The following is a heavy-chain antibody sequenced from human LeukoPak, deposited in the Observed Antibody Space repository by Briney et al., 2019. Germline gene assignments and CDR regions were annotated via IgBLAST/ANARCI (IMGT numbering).Heavy chain of an antibody. CDR1: GYTFTGYY. J-gene: IGHJ6*03. CDR3: AREATGDYGDGNGYYYYMDV. D-gene: IGHD4-17*01. CDR2: INPNSGGT. V-gene: IGHV1-2*02. Sequence: GASVKVSCKASGYTFTGYYMHWVRQAPGQGLEWMGWINPNSGGTNYAQKFQGRVTMTRDTSISTAYMELSRLRSDDTAVYYCAREATGDYGDGNGYYYYMDVWGKGTTVTISS.